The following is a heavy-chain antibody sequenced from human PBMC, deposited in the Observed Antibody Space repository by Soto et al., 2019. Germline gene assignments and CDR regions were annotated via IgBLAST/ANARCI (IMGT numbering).Heavy chain of an antibody. V-gene: IGHV3-53*01. J-gene: IGHJ6*02. CDR2: IYSGGST. Sequence: GGSLRLSCAASGFTVSSNYMSWVRQAPGKGLEWVSVIYSGGSTYYADSGKGRFTISRDNSKNTLYLQMNSLRAEDTAVYYCARAPYSSSPSYYYYGMDVWGQGTTVTVSS. CDR3: ARAPYSSSPSYYYYGMDV. CDR1: GFTVSSNY. D-gene: IGHD6-6*01.